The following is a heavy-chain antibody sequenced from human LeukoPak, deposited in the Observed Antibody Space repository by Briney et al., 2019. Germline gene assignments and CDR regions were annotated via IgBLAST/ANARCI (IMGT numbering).Heavy chain of an antibody. CDR3: ARDRGGGSSPIDY. CDR2: IYRNGRT. J-gene: IGHJ4*02. V-gene: IGHV4-38-2*02. D-gene: IGHD6-6*01. Sequence: SETLPLTCAVSGYSISSDYYWGWIRQPPGRGLEWIASIYRNGRTYYNPSLKSRVTISLDTSRNQFSLKVNSVTAADTAVYFCARDRGGGSSPIDYWGQGTLVTVSS. CDR1: GYSISSDYY.